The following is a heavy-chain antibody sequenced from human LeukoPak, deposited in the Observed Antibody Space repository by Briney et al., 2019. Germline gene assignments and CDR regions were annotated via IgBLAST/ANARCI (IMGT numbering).Heavy chain of an antibody. CDR2: IKQDGSEK. D-gene: IGHD3-22*01. J-gene: IGHJ4*02. Sequence: GGSLRLSCVASGFTFSSYGMHWVRQAPGKGLEWVANIKQDGSEKYYVDSVKGRFTISRDNAKNSLYLQMNSLRAEDTAVYYCARLTYYYDSSGYKVFDYWGQGTLVTVSS. CDR1: GFTFSSYG. V-gene: IGHV3-7*01. CDR3: ARLTYYYDSSGYKVFDY.